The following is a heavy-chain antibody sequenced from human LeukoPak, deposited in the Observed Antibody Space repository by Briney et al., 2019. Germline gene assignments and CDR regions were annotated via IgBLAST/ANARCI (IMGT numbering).Heavy chain of an antibody. CDR1: GGSISSSTYY. V-gene: IGHV4-39*07. D-gene: IGHD2-2*01. Sequence: SETLSLTCTVSGGSISSSTYYWGWIRQPPGKGLEWIGSIYYSGNTYYNPPLKSRVTISVDTSKNQSSLKLSSVTAADTAVYYCARVTSHCCYFDYWGQGTLVTVSS. CDR3: ARVTSHCCYFDY. J-gene: IGHJ4*02. CDR2: IYYSGNT.